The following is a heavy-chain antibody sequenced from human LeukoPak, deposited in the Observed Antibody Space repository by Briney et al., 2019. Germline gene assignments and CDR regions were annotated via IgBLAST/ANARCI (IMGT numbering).Heavy chain of an antibody. J-gene: IGHJ4*02. Sequence: PGRSLRLSCAASGFIFSSYGMHWVRQAPGKGLEWVAVLLYDGTNTYYADSVKGRFTISRDNAKNSLYLQMNSLRAEDTAVYYCARAQDYYDSSGYYYDFDYWGQGTLVTVSS. CDR1: GFIFSSYG. CDR2: LLYDGTNT. V-gene: IGHV3-30*03. CDR3: ARAQDYYDSSGYYYDFDY. D-gene: IGHD3-22*01.